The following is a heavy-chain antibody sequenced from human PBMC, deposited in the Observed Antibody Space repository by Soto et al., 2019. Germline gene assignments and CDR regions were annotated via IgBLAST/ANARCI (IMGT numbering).Heavy chain of an antibody. CDR2: IRSKAYGGTT. CDR1: GFTFGDYA. J-gene: IGHJ4*02. CDR3: TRDLELEWLLSGY. Sequence: GGSLRLSCTASGFTFGDYAMSWFRQAPGKGLELVGFIRSKAYGGTTEYAASVKGRFTISRDDSKSIAYLQMNSLKTEDTAVYYCTRDLELEWLLSGYWGQGTLVTVSS. D-gene: IGHD3-3*01. V-gene: IGHV3-49*03.